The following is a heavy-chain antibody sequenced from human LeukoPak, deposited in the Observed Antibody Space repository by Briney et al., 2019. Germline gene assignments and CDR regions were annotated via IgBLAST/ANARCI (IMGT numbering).Heavy chain of an antibody. V-gene: IGHV3-23*01. CDR2: ISCSGGST. Sequence: GGSLRLSCAASGFTFSSYAMSWVRQAPGKGLEWVSAISCSGGSTYYADSVKGRFTISRDNSKNTLYLQMNSLRAEDTAVYYCAKEGHPYYYDSSGLVYYFDYWGQGTLVTVSS. D-gene: IGHD3-22*01. CDR3: AKEGHPYYYDSSGLVYYFDY. J-gene: IGHJ4*02. CDR1: GFTFSSYA.